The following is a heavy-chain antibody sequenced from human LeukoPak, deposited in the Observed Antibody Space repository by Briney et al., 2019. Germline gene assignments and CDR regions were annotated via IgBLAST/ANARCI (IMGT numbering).Heavy chain of an antibody. V-gene: IGHV3-72*01. Sequence: GGSLRLSCAASGFTFSDHYMDWVRQAPGKGLEWVGRTGNRANSYTTEYAASVKGRFTISRDDSKNSLYLQMNSLKTEDTAVYYCAREGYHSGMDVWGQGTTVTVSS. CDR2: TGNRANSYTT. D-gene: IGHD2-2*01. CDR3: AREGYHSGMDV. CDR1: GFTFSDHY. J-gene: IGHJ6*02.